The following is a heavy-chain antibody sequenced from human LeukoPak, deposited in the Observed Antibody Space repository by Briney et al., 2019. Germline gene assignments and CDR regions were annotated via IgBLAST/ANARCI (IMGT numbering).Heavy chain of an antibody. J-gene: IGHJ5*02. CDR3: VTEPPSSGWAFWS. D-gene: IGHD6-19*01. V-gene: IGHV3-33*01. CDR2: IWRGGNYK. CDR1: GFNFETNA. Sequence: PAGSLRLSCSASGFNFETNAMHWVRQAPGKGLEWVAMIWRGGNYKFYADSVKGRISISRDDSRSVMYLQMDNFRGEDAAVYYCVTEPPSSGWAFWSWGQGALVTVSS.